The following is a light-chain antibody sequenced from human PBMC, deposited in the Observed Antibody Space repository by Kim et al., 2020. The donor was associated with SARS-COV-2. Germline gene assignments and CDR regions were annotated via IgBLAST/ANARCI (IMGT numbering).Light chain of an antibody. CDR3: QAWDSSTVV. CDR1: KLGDKY. CDR2: QDS. Sequence: SGSPGQTASITCSGDKLGDKYACLYQQKPGQSPVLVIYQDSKRPSGIPERFSGSNSGNTATLTISGTQAMDEADYYCQAWDSSTVVFGGGTQLTVL. J-gene: IGLJ2*01. V-gene: IGLV3-1*01.